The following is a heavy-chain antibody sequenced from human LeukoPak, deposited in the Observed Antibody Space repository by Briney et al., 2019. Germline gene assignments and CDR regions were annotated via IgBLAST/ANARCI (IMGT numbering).Heavy chain of an antibody. J-gene: IGHJ4*02. D-gene: IGHD1-1*01. Sequence: PGRSLTLSCTVSGFAFDAFAMTWVRQAPGKGLEWVGFIRRRAYGGTTDYAASVRGRFTISIDDSKNIAYLQMNSLRTEDTAIYFCSRDSHGDDVYDYWGQGTLVTVSS. CDR2: IRRRAYGGTT. V-gene: IGHV3-49*04. CDR1: GFAFDAFA. CDR3: SRDSHGDDVYDY.